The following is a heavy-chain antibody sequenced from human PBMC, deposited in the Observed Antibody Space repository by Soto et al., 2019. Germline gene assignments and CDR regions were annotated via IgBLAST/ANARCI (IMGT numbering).Heavy chain of an antibody. CDR3: ARAYPRNYESSGWGLTYFDS. D-gene: IGHD3-22*01. CDR1: GRSFNNYY. J-gene: IGHJ4*02. CDR2: IYYSGTT. V-gene: IGHV4-59*01. Sequence: PSETLSLTCTVSGRSFNNYYWSWIRQPPGKGLEWIGYIYYSGTTKYNPSLKSRVTILVDTSKTQFSLKLRSVTAADTAVYYCARAYPRNYESSGWGLTYFDSWGQGTVVTVS.